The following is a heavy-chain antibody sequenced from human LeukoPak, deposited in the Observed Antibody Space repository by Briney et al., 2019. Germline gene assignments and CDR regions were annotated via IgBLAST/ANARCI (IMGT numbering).Heavy chain of an antibody. CDR2: IYYSGNT. D-gene: IGHD5-18*01. CDR1: GGPISSSSYY. V-gene: IGHV4-39*01. CDR3: ARQGIQLWPLDY. J-gene: IGHJ4*02. Sequence: SETLSLTCTVSGGPISSSSYYWAWIRQPPGKGLEWIGSIYYSGNTYYNPSLKSRVTISVDTSKNQFSLKLSSVTAADTAVYYCARQGIQLWPLDYWGQGTLVTVSP.